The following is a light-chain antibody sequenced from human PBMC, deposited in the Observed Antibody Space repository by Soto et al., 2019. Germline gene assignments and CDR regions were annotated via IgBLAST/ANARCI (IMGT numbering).Light chain of an antibody. CDR3: HQCGRSLT. CDR2: GTS. CDR1: QSVSSSY. Sequence: EIVLTQSPGTLSLSPGERATLSCRASQSVSSSYLAWYQQKPGQAPRLLIYGTSSRATGIPDRFSGSGSGTDFTLTISRLEPEDFVMYYCHQCGRSLTFGGGTKVEVK. V-gene: IGKV3-20*01. J-gene: IGKJ4*01.